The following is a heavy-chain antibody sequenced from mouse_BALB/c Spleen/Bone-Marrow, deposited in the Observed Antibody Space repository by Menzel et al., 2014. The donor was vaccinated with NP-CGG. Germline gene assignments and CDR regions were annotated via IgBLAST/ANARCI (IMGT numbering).Heavy chain of an antibody. Sequence: QLQQSGAELVKPGASVKLSCKASGYTFTSYYMYWVKQRPGQGLEWFGEINPSNGGTNFNEKFKNKATLTVDKSSXTAYMQLSSLTSEDSAVYYCSRGRRDALDYWGQGTSVTVSS. CDR1: GYTFTSYY. J-gene: IGHJ4*01. CDR3: SRGRRDALDY. V-gene: IGHV1S81*02. CDR2: INPSNGGT.